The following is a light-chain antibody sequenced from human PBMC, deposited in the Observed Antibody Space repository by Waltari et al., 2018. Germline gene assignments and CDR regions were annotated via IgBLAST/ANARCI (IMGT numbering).Light chain of an antibody. CDR3: QQYNNWPSIT. Sequence: EVVMTQSPATLSVSPGERATLSCRASQSVSSSLAWYQQKPGQAPRLLIYGASTRATGLPARFSGSGSGTEFTLTISSLQSEDFAVYYCQQYNNWPSITFGQGTRLEIK. CDR2: GAS. V-gene: IGKV3-15*01. J-gene: IGKJ5*01. CDR1: QSVSSS.